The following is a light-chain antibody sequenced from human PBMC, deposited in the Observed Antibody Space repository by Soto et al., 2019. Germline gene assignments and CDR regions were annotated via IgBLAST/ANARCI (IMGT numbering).Light chain of an antibody. V-gene: IGLV2-14*01. J-gene: IGLJ2*01. CDR3: SSYTTSTTVI. CDR1: SXDIGNFNF. Sequence: QSALTQPASVSGSPGQSITISCTGTSXDIGNFNFVSWYQQYPGKAPILMIYEVSNRPSGVSNRFSGSKSGNTASLTISGLQAEDEADYYCSSYTTSTTVIFGGGTKVTVL. CDR2: EVS.